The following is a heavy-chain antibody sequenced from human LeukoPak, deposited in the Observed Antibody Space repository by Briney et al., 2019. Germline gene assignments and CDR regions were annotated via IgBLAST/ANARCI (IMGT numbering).Heavy chain of an antibody. CDR3: ARGPPNWGYDY. J-gene: IGHJ4*02. V-gene: IGHV1-8*01. CDR1: GHTFTSYD. Sequence: ASVKVSCKAPGHTFTSYDINWVRQATGQRPEWMGWMSPNSGDTGYAQKFQDRVTMTRNTSISTAYMELSSLRSDDTAVYYCARGPPNWGYDYWGPGTLVTVSS. CDR2: MSPNSGDT. D-gene: IGHD7-27*01.